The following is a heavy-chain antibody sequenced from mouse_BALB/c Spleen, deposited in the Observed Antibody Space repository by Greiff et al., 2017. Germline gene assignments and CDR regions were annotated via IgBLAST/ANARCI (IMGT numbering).Heavy chain of an antibody. V-gene: IGHV3-8*02. D-gene: IGHD2-14*01. Sequence: EVKLQESGPSLVKPSQTLSLTCSVTGDSITSGYWNWIRKFPGNKLEYMGYISYSGSTYYNPSLKSRISITRDTSKNQYYLQLNSVTTEDTATYYCARGTYYRYANYYAMDYWGQGTSVTVSS. CDR2: ISYSGST. CDR3: ARGTYYRYANYYAMDY. J-gene: IGHJ4*01. CDR1: GDSITSGY.